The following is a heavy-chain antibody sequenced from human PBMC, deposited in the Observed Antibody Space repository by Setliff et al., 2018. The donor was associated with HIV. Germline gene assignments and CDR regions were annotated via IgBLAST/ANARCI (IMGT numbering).Heavy chain of an antibody. CDR3: ARVNPFLYYYDTSGHSGAFDI. J-gene: IGHJ3*02. D-gene: IGHD3-22*01. CDR2: INSNSGGT. V-gene: IGHV1-2*02. CDR1: AYTFTGYY. Sequence: ASVKVSCKAFAYTFTGYYINWMRQAPGQGLEWMGWINSNSGGTNYAQRFQGRVTVTRDTSISTAYMELSRLRSDDTAVYYCARVNPFLYYYDTSGHSGAFDIWGQGTVVTVSS.